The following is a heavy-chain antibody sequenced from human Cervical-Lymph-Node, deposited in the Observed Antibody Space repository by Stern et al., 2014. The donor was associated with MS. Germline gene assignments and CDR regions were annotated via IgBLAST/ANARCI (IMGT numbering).Heavy chain of an antibody. CDR1: GGTFSTHV. J-gene: IGHJ4*02. CDR3: AKERGDSFDFAT. D-gene: IGHD2-21*02. V-gene: IGHV1-69*01. CDR2: ISPMFGRA. Sequence: QVQLQQSGAEVKKPGSSVRVSCKASGGTFSTHVISWIRQAPGQGLEWMGGISPMFGRARYAHKFQGRLKITADESTTTAHMEFSSLTSEDVAVYYCAKERGDSFDFATWGQGTLVTVSS.